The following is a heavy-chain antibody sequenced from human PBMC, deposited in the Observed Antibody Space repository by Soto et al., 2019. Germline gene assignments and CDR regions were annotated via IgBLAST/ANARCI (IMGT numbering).Heavy chain of an antibody. V-gene: IGHV3-30*03. D-gene: IGHD3-10*01. CDR3: ARDSGWPILNFDN. CDR2: SSYDGRET. Sequence: GGSLRLSCAASDFDFSSYGIHWVRQAPGKGLEWVAASSYDGRETFYADSAKGRFTVSKEMSKNTAFLQMNALRHEDTAVYFCARDSGWPILNFDNWGQGTPVTVS. CDR1: DFDFSSYG. J-gene: IGHJ4*02.